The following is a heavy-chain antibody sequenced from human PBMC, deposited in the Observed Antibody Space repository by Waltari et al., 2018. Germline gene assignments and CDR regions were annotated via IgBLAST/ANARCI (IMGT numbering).Heavy chain of an antibody. D-gene: IGHD1-26*01. J-gene: IGHJ4*02. Sequence: EVQLVESGGDLVQPGGALRLSCAASGLTFSTYWMSWVRQAPGKGLEWVANIKQDGSENVHVDSVKGRFTISRDNARNSLYLQMNSLRGEDTAVYYCARVSWDTITRKGIDYWGLGTLVIVSS. CDR1: GLTFSTYW. V-gene: IGHV3-7*01. CDR2: IKQDGSEN. CDR3: ARVSWDTITRKGIDY.